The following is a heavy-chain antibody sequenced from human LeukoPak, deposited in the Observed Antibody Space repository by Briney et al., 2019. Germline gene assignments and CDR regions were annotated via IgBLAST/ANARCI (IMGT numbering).Heavy chain of an antibody. D-gene: IGHD3-22*01. Sequence: SETLSLTCAVYGESFGSYYWTWIRQPPGKGLEWIGEINHSGSTYYNPSLKSRVTISIDTSKNQFFLQLSSVTAADTAVYYCARGSRYYDGISKWGQGTLVTVSS. J-gene: IGHJ4*02. CDR2: INHSGST. V-gene: IGHV4-34*01. CDR1: GESFGSYY. CDR3: ARGSRYYDGISK.